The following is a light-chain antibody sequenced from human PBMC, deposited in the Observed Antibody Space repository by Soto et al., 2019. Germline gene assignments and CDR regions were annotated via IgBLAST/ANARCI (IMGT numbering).Light chain of an antibody. Sequence: AIRMTQSPSSLSASTGDRVTITCRASQGISSYLAWYQQKPGKAPKLLIYAASTLQSGVPSRFSGSGSGTDFTLTISCLQSEDFATYYCQQYYSNPRGFTFGPGTKVDIK. J-gene: IGKJ3*01. CDR1: QGISSY. V-gene: IGKV1-8*01. CDR3: QQYYSNPRGFT. CDR2: AAS.